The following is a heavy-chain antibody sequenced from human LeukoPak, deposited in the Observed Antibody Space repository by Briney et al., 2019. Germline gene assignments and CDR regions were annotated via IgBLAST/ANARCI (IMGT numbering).Heavy chain of an antibody. D-gene: IGHD1-7*01. CDR3: ARGLTGTYYYYYYYMDV. V-gene: IGHV4-34*01. Sequence: SETLSLTCAVYGGSFSGYYWSWLRQPPGKGLEWIGEINHSGSTNYNPSLKSRVTISVDTSKNQFSLKLSSVTAADTAVYYCARGLTGTYYYYYYYMDVWGKGTTVTVSS. CDR1: GGSFSGYY. J-gene: IGHJ6*03. CDR2: INHSGST.